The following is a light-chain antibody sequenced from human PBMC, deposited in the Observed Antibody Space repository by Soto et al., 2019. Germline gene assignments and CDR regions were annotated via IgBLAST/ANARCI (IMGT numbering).Light chain of an antibody. Sequence: QSALTQPPSASGSPGQSVTISCTGTSSDVGGYKYVSWYQQHPGKAPKLMIFEVNKRPSGVPDRVSGSKSGNTASLSVSGLQAEYEADYYCSSYAGINNLGVFGTGTKLTVL. CDR2: EVN. V-gene: IGLV2-8*01. J-gene: IGLJ1*01. CDR1: SSDVGGYKY. CDR3: SSYAGINNLGV.